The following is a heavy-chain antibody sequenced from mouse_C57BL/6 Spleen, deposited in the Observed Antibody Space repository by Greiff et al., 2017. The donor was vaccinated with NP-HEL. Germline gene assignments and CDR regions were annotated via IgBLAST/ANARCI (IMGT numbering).Heavy chain of an antibody. D-gene: IGHD4-1*01. CDR1: GYTFTDYN. J-gene: IGHJ4*01. V-gene: IGHV1-18*01. Sequence: EVKLQESGPELVKPGASVKIPCKASGYTFTDYNMDWVKQSHGKSLEWIGDINPNNGGTIYNQKFKGKATLTVDKSSSTAYMELRSLTSEDTAVYYCAREGANWDLGYAMDYWGQGTSVTVSS. CDR3: AREGANWDLGYAMDY. CDR2: INPNNGGT.